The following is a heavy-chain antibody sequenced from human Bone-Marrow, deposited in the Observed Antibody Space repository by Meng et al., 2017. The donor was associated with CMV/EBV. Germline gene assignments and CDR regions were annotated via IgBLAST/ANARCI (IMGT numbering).Heavy chain of an antibody. Sequence: SLKNSCTASGFTFDDYAMHWVRQAPEKGLEWVSGINWNSGSIGYADSVRGRFTISRNNAKKSLYLQMNSLRAEDTALYYCARATLPHYYDSSGYYVAFDYWGQGTLVTVSS. CDR3: ARATLPHYYDSSGYYVAFDY. J-gene: IGHJ4*02. CDR1: GFTFDDYA. D-gene: IGHD3-22*01. CDR2: INWNSGSI. V-gene: IGHV3-9*01.